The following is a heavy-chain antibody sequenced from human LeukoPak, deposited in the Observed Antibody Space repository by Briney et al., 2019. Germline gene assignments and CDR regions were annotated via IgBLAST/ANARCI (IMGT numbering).Heavy chain of an antibody. J-gene: IGHJ3*02. CDR3: AREVVAAAGTDAFDI. V-gene: IGHV1-18*01. CDR1: GYTFTSYG. Sequence: ASVKASCKTSGYTFTSYGISWVRQAPGQGLEWMGWISAYNGNTNYAQKLQGRVTMTTDTSTSTAYMELRSLRSDDTAVYYCAREVVAAAGTDAFDIWGQGTMVTVSS. D-gene: IGHD6-13*01. CDR2: ISAYNGNT.